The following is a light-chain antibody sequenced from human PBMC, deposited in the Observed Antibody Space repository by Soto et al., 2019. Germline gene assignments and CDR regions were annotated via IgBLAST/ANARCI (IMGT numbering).Light chain of an antibody. CDR1: QGISSA. CDR3: QEYSRYTWT. J-gene: IGKJ1*01. Sequence: AIQLTQSPSSLSASVGARVTITCRASQGISSALAWYQQKPGKAPKLLIYDASSLESGVPSRFSGILYGTAGTLTIRSLQPDDGSTFYGQEYSRYTWTFGHGTKVDIK. CDR2: DAS. V-gene: IGKV1-13*02.